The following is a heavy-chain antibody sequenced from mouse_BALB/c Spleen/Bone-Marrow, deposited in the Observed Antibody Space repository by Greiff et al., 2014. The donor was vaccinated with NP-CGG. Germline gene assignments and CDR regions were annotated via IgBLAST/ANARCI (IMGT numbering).Heavy chain of an antibody. D-gene: IGHD1-2*01. V-gene: IGHV1-4*02. Sequence: QVQLQQSASELARPGASVKLSCRASGYTLTSYTMQWVKQRPGQGLEWIGYLNPRGGYTDYNQKFKDRTALTADKSSSTAYMQLSRLTSEDSAVYYCAREGITTAYFDYWGQGTTLTVSS. CDR2: LNPRGGYT. CDR1: GYTLTSYT. J-gene: IGHJ2*01. CDR3: AREGITTAYFDY.